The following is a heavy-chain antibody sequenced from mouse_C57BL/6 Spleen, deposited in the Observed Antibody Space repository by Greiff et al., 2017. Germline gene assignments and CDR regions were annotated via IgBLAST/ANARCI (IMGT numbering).Heavy chain of an antibody. V-gene: IGHV7-4*01. Sequence: EVQLVESGGGLVQPGASLRLSCAASGFTFTDYYMSWVRQPPGKAPEWLALIRNKANGYTTEYTASVKGLFTISRDNSQNILYLRMNTLRAEDSASYYCVKAETVVYFDYWGQGTTLTVSS. J-gene: IGHJ2*01. CDR2: IRNKANGYTT. D-gene: IGHD1-1*01. CDR1: GFTFTDYY. CDR3: VKAETVVYFDY.